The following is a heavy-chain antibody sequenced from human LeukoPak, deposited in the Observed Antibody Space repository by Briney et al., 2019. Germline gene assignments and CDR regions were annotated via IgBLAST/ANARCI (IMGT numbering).Heavy chain of an antibody. CDR3: ARHSLYDGRGYAFDI. D-gene: IGHD3-22*01. V-gene: IGHV4-39*01. Sequence: PSETLSLTCTVSGGSIRSSTFSWGWIRQAPGKGLEWIGSISYSGTTYYNPSLKSRVTLSVDTSKNQFSLRLYSVSAADTALYYCARHSLYDGRGYAFDIWGQGTMVTVSS. J-gene: IGHJ3*02. CDR2: ISYSGTT. CDR1: GGSIRSSTFS.